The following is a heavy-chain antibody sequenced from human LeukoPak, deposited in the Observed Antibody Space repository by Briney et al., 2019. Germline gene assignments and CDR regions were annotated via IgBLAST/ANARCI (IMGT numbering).Heavy chain of an antibody. Sequence: PGGSLRLSCAASGFIFSSYNMNWVRQAPGKGLEWVSYISSSSSTIYYADSVKGRFTISRDNAKNSLYLQMNSLRAEDTAVYYCVRGSDYGDPQFIDPWGQGTLVTVSS. CDR1: GFIFSSYN. V-gene: IGHV3-48*01. CDR3: VRGSDYGDPQFIDP. J-gene: IGHJ5*02. D-gene: IGHD4-17*01. CDR2: ISSSSSTI.